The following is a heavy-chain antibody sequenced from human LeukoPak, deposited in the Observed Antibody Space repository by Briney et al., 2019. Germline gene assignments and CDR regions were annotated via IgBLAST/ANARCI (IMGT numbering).Heavy chain of an antibody. CDR2: IYYSGST. V-gene: IGHV4-59*01. D-gene: IGHD4-17*01. CDR1: GGSIRSYY. Sequence: SETLSLTCTVSGGSIRSYYWSWIRQPPGKRLEWIGYIYYSGSTNYNPSLKSRVSISVDTSKNQFSLKLSSVTAADTAVYYCARTGSTVTMLYPFDHWGQGTLVTVSS. J-gene: IGHJ4*02. CDR3: ARTGSTVTMLYPFDH.